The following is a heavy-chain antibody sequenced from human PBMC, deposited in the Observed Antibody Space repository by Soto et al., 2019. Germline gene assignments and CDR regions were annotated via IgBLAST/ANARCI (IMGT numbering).Heavy chain of an antibody. CDR2: ISGSGGST. V-gene: IGHV3-23*01. CDR3: AKDSLNEIGESIVDYYYGIDV. CDR1: GFTFSSYA. D-gene: IGHD3-10*01. Sequence: GGSLRLSCAASGFTFSSYAMSWVRQAPGKGLEWVSAISGSGGSTYYADSVKGRFTISRDNSKNTLYLQMNSLRAEDTAVYYSAKDSLNEIGESIVDYYYGIDVWGQGTTVTVSS. J-gene: IGHJ6*02.